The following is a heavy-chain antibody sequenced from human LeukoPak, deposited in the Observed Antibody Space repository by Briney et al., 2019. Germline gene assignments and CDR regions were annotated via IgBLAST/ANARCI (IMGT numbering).Heavy chain of an antibody. V-gene: IGHV4-39*01. Sequence: SETLSLTCTVSGGSISSSSYYWGWIRQPPGKGLEWIGSIYYSGGTYYNPSLKSRVTISVDTSKNQFSLKLSSVTAADTAVYYCTRSSGSYALFDYWGQGTLVIVSS. D-gene: IGHD1-26*01. CDR1: GGSISSSSYY. J-gene: IGHJ4*02. CDR2: IYYSGGT. CDR3: TRSSGSYALFDY.